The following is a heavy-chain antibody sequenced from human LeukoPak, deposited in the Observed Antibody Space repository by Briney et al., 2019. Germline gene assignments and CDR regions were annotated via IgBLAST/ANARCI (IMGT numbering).Heavy chain of an antibody. J-gene: IGHJ5*02. D-gene: IGHD1-1*01. Sequence: GGPLTLFCGPSGFTFRIYRMLGVRRARGKGLECVAVIWYGGSNKYYAHPVKGRFTISRGNSKNTLYLQMNSLRADDTSVYYCAREERGLDRWGQGALVSVSS. V-gene: IGHV3-33*01. CDR1: GFTFRIYR. CDR3: AREERGLDR. CDR2: IWYGGSNK.